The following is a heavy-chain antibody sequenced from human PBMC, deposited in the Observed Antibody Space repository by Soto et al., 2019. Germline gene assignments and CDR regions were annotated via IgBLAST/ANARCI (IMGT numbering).Heavy chain of an antibody. CDR3: AKEYDFWSGLGGNDY. J-gene: IGHJ4*02. D-gene: IGHD3-3*01. Sequence: GGSLRLSCAASGFTFSSYAMSWVRQAPGKGLEWVSAISGSGGSTYYADSVKGRFTFSRDNSKNTLYLQMNSLRAEDTAVYYCAKEYDFWSGLGGNDYWGQGTLVTVAS. CDR2: ISGSGGST. CDR1: GFTFSSYA. V-gene: IGHV3-23*01.